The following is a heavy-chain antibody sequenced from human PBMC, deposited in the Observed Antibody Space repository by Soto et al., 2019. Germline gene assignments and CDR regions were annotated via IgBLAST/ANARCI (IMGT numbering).Heavy chain of an antibody. Sequence: PGESLKISCKGSGYSITSYWIGWVRQMPGKGLEWMGIIYPGDSDTRYSPSFQGQVTISADKSISTAYLQWSSLKASDTAMYYCARGGYDTILYYYYGMDVWGQGTTVTVSS. CDR3: ARGGYDTILYYYYGMDV. CDR1: GYSITSYW. J-gene: IGHJ6*02. D-gene: IGHD3-22*01. V-gene: IGHV5-51*01. CDR2: IYPGDSDT.